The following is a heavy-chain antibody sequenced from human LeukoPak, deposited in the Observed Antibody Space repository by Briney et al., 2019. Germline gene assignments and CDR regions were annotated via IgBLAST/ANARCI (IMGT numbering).Heavy chain of an antibody. CDR1: GYTLTELS. J-gene: IGHJ4*02. CDR3: ARDVQYCSGGSCYPLFDY. D-gene: IGHD2-15*01. V-gene: IGHV1-24*01. CDR2: FDPEDGET. Sequence: GASVKVSCKVSGYTLTELSMHWVRQAPGKGLEWMGGFDPEDGETIYAQKFQGRVTMTEDTSTDTAYMELSSLRSEDTAVYYCARDVQYCSGGSCYPLFDYWGQGTLVTVSS.